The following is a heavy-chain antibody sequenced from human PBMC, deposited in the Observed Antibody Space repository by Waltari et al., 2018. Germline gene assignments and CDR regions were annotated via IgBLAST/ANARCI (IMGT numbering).Heavy chain of an antibody. CDR2: RDREDGET. Sequence: QVQVEQSGSEVKRPGASVRVSCTVPGYTLAGLSIDWVRQVPAKGLEWMGRRDREDGETTYYQHFQGRITVTEDTSTNTAYMGLRTLVSDDTAVYFCHLTGRNIVLAGGTPSFYSYMDVWGRGTTVTVS. J-gene: IGHJ6*03. D-gene: IGHD6-13*01. CDR3: HLTGRNIVLAGGTPSFYSYMDV. V-gene: IGHV1-24*01. CDR1: GYTLAGLS.